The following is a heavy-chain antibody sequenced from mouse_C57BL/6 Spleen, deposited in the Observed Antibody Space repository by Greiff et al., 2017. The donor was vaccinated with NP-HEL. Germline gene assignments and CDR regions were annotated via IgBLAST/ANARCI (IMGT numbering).Heavy chain of an antibody. V-gene: IGHV1-64*01. Sequence: QVHVKQPGAELVKPGASVKLSCKASGYTFTSYWMHWVKQRPGQGLEWIGMIHPNSGSTNYNEKFKSKATLTVDKSSSTAYMQLSSLTSEDSAVYYCARRTAQAQVFAYWGQGTLVTVSA. D-gene: IGHD3-2*02. CDR1: GYTFTSYW. J-gene: IGHJ3*01. CDR3: ARRTAQAQVFAY. CDR2: IHPNSGST.